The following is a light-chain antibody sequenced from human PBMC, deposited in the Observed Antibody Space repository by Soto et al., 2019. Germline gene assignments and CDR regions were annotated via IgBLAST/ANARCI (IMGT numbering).Light chain of an antibody. J-gene: IGKJ2*01. CDR3: HQYVSSPHT. Sequence: EIVLTQSPGTLSLSPGEGATVSCRASQSVNSNLLAWSQQKPGQAPSLLIHDASRRATGIPDRLSGSRSGTYFTVSISRLEPEDFAVYYCHQYVSSPHTFGQGSKLEIK. CDR2: DAS. V-gene: IGKV3-20*01. CDR1: QSVNSNL.